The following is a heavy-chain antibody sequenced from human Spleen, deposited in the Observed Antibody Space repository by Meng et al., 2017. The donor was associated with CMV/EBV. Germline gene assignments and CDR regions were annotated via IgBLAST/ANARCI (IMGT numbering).Heavy chain of an antibody. D-gene: IGHD1-14*01. CDR2: ISGRGEST. Sequence: GGSLRLSCAASGFTFSTYAMSWVRQAPGKGLEWISAISGRGESTYYVDSVKGRFTISRDNLKKTLHLQMNSLRPEDTAVYYCARDASTDPSAAEYWGQGKLVTVSS. CDR3: ARDASTDPSAAEY. CDR1: GFTFSTYA. J-gene: IGHJ4*02. V-gene: IGHV3-23*01.